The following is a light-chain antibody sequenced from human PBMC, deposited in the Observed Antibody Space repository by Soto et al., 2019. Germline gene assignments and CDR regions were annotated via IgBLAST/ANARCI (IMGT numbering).Light chain of an antibody. J-gene: IGLJ1*01. CDR1: SSGVGGYKH. CDR3: NSQRSSGTRV. V-gene: IGLV2-14*01. Sequence: QSAPTQPASVSGSPGQSITISCTGTSSGVGGYKHVSWYQHHPGKAPKLMIYEVSNRPSGVSNRFSGSKSGYTASLTISGLQDEDEADYYCNSQRSSGTRVFGNGTKVTVL. CDR2: EVS.